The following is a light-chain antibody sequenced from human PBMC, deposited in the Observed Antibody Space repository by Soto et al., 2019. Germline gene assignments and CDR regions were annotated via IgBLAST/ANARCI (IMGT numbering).Light chain of an antibody. CDR3: QQSGRT. J-gene: IGKJ2*01. CDR2: ATP. Sequence: EIVLTQSPGTLSLSPGERATLSCRASHDVGSSFLAWYQHKPGQAPRLLMYATPGRAPGIPDRFSASGSGRDFAFTTNRREPEEFEVYYCQQSGRTFRRGSKLE. V-gene: IGKV3-20*01. CDR1: HDVGSSF.